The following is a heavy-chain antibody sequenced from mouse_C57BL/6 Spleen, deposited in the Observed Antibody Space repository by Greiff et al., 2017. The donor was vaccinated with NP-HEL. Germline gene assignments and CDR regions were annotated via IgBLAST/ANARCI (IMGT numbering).Heavy chain of an antibody. V-gene: IGHV1-47*01. CDR1: GYTFTTYP. D-gene: IGHD1-1*01. CDR2: FHPYNDDT. Sequence: QVHVKQSGAELVKPGASVKMSCKASGYTFTTYPIEWMKQNHGKSLEWIGNFHPYNDDTKYNEKFKGKATLTVEKSSSTVYLELSRLTSDYSAVYYCARREDYGSSYGYFDYWGQGTTLTVSS. J-gene: IGHJ2*01. CDR3: ARREDYGSSYGYFDY.